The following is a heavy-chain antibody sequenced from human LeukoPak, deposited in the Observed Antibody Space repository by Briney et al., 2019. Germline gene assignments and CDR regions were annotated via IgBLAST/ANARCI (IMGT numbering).Heavy chain of an antibody. D-gene: IGHD3-22*01. CDR2: MYYSGST. J-gene: IGHJ4*02. CDR1: GGSITGSSYY. CDR3: ARHYYDSTGYYYFDY. Sequence: SETLSLTCSVSGGSITGSSYYWGWIRQPPGKGLEWIGSMYYSGSTYYNPSLKSRVTISVDTSKNQFSLKLSSVTAADTAVYYCARHYYDSTGYYYFDYWGQGTLATVSS. V-gene: IGHV4-39*01.